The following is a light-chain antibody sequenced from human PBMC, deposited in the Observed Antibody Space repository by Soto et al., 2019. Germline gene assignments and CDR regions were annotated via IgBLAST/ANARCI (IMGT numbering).Light chain of an antibody. CDR2: DVS. J-gene: IGLJ2*01. CDR1: SSDVGAYNS. Sequence: QSALTQPRSVSGSPGQSVTISCTGTSSDVGAYNSVSWYQQYPGKAPKVMIYDVSERPSGVPDRFSGSKSDNTAALTISGLQAEDEADYYCCSFSGSDTLIFGGVTKVTVL. V-gene: IGLV2-11*01. CDR3: CSFSGSDTLI.